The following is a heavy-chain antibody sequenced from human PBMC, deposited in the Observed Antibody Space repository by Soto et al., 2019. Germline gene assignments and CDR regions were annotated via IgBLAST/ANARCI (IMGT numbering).Heavy chain of an antibody. D-gene: IGHD2-15*01. J-gene: IGHJ4*02. V-gene: IGHV3-23*01. CDR2: ISGSGGST. CDR1: GFTFSSYA. CDR3: AKDVSYCSGGSCYVYYFDY. Sequence: GGSLRFSCAASGFTFSSYAMSWVRQAPGKGLEWVSAISGSGGSTYYADSVKGRFTISRDNSKNTLYLQMNSLRAEDTAVYYCAKDVSYCSGGSCYVYYFDYWGQGTLVTVSS.